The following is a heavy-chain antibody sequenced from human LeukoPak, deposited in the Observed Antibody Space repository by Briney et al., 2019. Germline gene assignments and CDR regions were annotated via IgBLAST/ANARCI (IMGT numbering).Heavy chain of an antibody. V-gene: IGHV3-7*03. Sequence: GGSLRLSCAASGFTFSSYWMSWVRQAPGKGLEWVANIKQDGSEKYYVDSVKGRFTISRDNAKNSLYLQMNSLRAEDTAVYYCAKGGDNYDSSGYSWGQGTLVTVSS. J-gene: IGHJ4*02. D-gene: IGHD3-22*01. CDR2: IKQDGSEK. CDR3: AKGGDNYDSSGYS. CDR1: GFTFSSYW.